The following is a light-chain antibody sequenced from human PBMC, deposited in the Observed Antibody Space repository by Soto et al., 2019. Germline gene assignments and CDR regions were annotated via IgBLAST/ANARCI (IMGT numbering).Light chain of an antibody. Sequence: HSVLTQPPSASETPGQRVSISCSGSSSNIGSYTVNWYQQLPGTAPKLLIYSNNQRPSGVPDRFSGSKSGTSASLAISGLQSEDEANYYCAAWDDSLAGVVFGGGTQLTVL. CDR1: SSNIGSYT. CDR2: SNN. J-gene: IGLJ2*01. V-gene: IGLV1-44*01. CDR3: AAWDDSLAGVV.